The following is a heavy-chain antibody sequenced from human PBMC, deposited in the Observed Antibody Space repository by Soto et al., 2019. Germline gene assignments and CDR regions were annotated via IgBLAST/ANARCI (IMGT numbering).Heavy chain of an antibody. CDR2: INRDGDAK. D-gene: IGHD1-1*01. CDR1: GLNFRNHD. V-gene: IGHV3-23*01. J-gene: IGHJ4*02. CDR3: AVGPNWEWGY. Sequence: EVQLLESGGGLVQPGGSLRLSCVVSGLNFRNHDMNWVRQTPGKGLEWVSNINRDGDAKYYAGAVKGRFTISRDNSQNTVYLQMNNLGLDDTAVYYCAVGPNWEWGYWGQGTLVTVSS.